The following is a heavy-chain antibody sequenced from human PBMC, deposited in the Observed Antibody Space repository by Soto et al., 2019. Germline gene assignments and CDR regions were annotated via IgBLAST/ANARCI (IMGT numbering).Heavy chain of an antibody. CDR1: GGSISSYY. Sequence: SETLSLTCTVSGGSISSYYWSWIRQPPGKGLEWIGYIYYSGSTNYNPSLKSRVTISVDTSKNQFSLKLSSVTAAATAVYYCARSPYSSGWYWFDPWGQGTLVTVSS. CDR2: IYYSGST. V-gene: IGHV4-59*01. D-gene: IGHD6-19*01. CDR3: ARSPYSSGWYWFDP. J-gene: IGHJ5*02.